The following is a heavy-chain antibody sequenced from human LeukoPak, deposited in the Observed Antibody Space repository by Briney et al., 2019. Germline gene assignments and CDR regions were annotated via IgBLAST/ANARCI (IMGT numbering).Heavy chain of an antibody. V-gene: IGHV4-34*01. Sequence: SETLSLTCAVYGGSFSGYYWSWIRQPPGKGLEWIGEINHSGSTNYNPSLKRRVTLSVDTSKNQFSLKLSSVTAADTAVYYCARGVTMVRGVTYYYYYGMDVWGQGTTVTVSS. D-gene: IGHD3-10*01. CDR2: INHSGST. CDR3: ARGVTMVRGVTYYYYYGMDV. J-gene: IGHJ6*02. CDR1: GGSFSGYY.